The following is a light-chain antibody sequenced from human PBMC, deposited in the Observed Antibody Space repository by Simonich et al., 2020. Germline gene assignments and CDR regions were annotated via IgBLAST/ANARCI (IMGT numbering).Light chain of an antibody. CDR3: SSYTSSSTWV. V-gene: IGLV2-14*01. CDR2: EVS. CDR1: SSDVGGYNY. Sequence: QSALTQPASVSGSPGQSITISCTGHSSDVGGYNYVSWYQQHPGKAPKLMIYEVSKRPSGGSSRFSGSKSGNTASLTISGLQAEDEADYYCSSYTSSSTWVFGGGTKLTVL. J-gene: IGLJ3*02.